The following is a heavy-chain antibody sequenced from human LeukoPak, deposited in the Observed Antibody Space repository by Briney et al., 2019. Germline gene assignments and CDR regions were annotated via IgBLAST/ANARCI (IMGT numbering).Heavy chain of an antibody. CDR3: ASLTTAEAFDI. CDR2: IYYSGST. D-gene: IGHD3-22*01. V-gene: IGHV4-59*01. J-gene: IGHJ3*02. Sequence: SETLSLTCTVSGGSISSYYWSWIRQPPGKGLEWIGYIYYSGSTNYNPSLKSRVTISVDTSKNQFSLKLSSVTAADTAVYYCASLTTAEAFDIWGQGTMVTVSS. CDR1: GGSISSYY.